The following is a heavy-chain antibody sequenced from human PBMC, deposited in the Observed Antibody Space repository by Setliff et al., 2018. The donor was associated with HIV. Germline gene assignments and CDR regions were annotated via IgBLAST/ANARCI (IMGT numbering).Heavy chain of an antibody. V-gene: IGHV1-69*10. CDR1: GGTFNSYA. D-gene: IGHD3-22*01. J-gene: IGHJ4*02. CDR3: ARENYDGSGYYYDFDY. Sequence: SVKVSCKASGGTFNSYAISWVRQAPEQGLEWMGGIIPILGIANYAQKFQGRVTITADESTSTAYMELSSLRSEDTAVYYCARENYDGSGYYYDFDYWGQGTLVTVSS. CDR2: IIPILGIA.